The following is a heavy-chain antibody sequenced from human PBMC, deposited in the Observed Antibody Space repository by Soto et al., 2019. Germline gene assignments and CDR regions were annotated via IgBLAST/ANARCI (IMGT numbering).Heavy chain of an antibody. CDR1: GDSVTSYG. V-gene: IGHV5-51*01. J-gene: IGHJ6*02. CDR3: ARTSAAGKYYYGMDV. CDR2: IYPGDSDT. D-gene: IGHD6-13*01. Sequence: ESLKISRTGSGDSVTSYGIGWVLKKNGKGLEWMGIIYPGDSDTRYSPSFQGQVTISADKSISTAYLQWSSLKASDTAMYYCARTSAAGKYYYGMDVWGQGTTVTVSS.